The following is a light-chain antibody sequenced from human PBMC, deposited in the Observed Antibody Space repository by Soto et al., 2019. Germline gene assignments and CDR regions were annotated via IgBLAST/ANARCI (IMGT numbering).Light chain of an antibody. CDR1: QGVSAN. V-gene: IGKV3-15*01. CDR2: GAS. Sequence: ENVLTHPLATLSPSAYNIANLSFRASQGVSANLAWYQQKPGQAPRLLIYGASTRATGIPARFSGSGSETEFTLTISCLQSEDFAVYYCQQDNKRPRQLGQGTKVEI. CDR3: QQDNKRPRQ. J-gene: IGKJ1*01.